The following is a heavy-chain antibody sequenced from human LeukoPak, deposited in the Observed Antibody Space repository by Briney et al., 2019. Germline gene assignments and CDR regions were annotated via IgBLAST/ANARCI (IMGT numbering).Heavy chain of an antibody. J-gene: IGHJ4*02. CDR2: ISSSSSYI. D-gene: IGHD3-10*01. V-gene: IGHV3-21*01. CDR1: GFTFSSYS. CDR3: ARLDRIDYYGSGSYNY. Sequence: GGFLRLSCAASGFTFSSYSMNWVRQAPGKGLEWVSSISSSSSYIYYADSVKGRFTISRDNAKNSLYLQMNSLRAEDTAVYYCARLDRIDYYGSGSYNYWGQGTLVTVSS.